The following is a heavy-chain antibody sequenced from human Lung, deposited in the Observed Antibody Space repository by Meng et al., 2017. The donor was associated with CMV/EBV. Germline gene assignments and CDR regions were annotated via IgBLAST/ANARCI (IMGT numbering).Heavy chain of an antibody. Sequence: GESLKISCAASGFTFSSYWMHWVRQAPGKGLVWVSRINGDGSSTSYADSVKGRFTISRDNGKNTPYLQMNSLRAEDTAVYYCARDVVEGSVWLGYWGQGTLVTVSS. CDR2: INGDGSST. V-gene: IGHV3-74*01. D-gene: IGHD2-15*01. J-gene: IGHJ4*02. CDR1: GFTFSSYW. CDR3: ARDVVEGSVWLGY.